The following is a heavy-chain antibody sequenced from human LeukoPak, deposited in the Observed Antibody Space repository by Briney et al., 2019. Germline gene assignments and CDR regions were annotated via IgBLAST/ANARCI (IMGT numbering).Heavy chain of an antibody. CDR1: GGSISSSSYY. CDR2: IYYSGST. CDR3: ARVAGYSSGWLSGNPQGDYYYYYMDV. D-gene: IGHD6-19*01. J-gene: IGHJ6*03. V-gene: IGHV4-61*05. Sequence: PSETLSLTCTVSGGSISSSSYYWSWIRQPPGKGLEWIGYIYYSGSTNYNPSLKSRVTISVDTSKNQFSLKLSSVTAADTAVYYCARVAGYSSGWLSGNPQGDYYYYYMDVWGKGTTVTVSS.